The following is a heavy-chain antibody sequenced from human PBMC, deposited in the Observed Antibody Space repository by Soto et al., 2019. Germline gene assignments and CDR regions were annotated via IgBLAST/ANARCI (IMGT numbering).Heavy chain of an antibody. V-gene: IGHV4-30-2*01. J-gene: IGHJ4*02. D-gene: IGHD4-4*01. Sequence: QLQLQESGSGLVKRSQTLSLTCAVSGGSISSGGYSWSWIRQPPGKGLEWIGYIYHSGSTYYNPSLKSRVTISVDRSKNQFSLKLSSVTAADTAVYYCARGMTTVTTIDYWGQGTLVTVSS. CDR1: GGSISSGGYS. CDR3: ARGMTTVTTIDY. CDR2: IYHSGST.